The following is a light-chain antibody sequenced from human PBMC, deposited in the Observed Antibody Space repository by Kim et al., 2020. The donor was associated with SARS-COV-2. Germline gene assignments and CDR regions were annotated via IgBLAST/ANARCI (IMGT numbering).Light chain of an antibody. Sequence: GHRVTMYCSGSTSNIEKNYVYWYQQVPGTSPKVLIYRNNERPSGVPDRFSGSKSGTSASLAISGLRSEDEADYYCAAWDDRVSGRVFGGGTQLTVL. CDR2: RNN. CDR1: TSNIEKNY. V-gene: IGLV1-47*01. J-gene: IGLJ3*02. CDR3: AAWDDRVSGRV.